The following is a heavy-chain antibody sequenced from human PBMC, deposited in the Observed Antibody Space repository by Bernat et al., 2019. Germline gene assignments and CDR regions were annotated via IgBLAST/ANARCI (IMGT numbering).Heavy chain of an antibody. J-gene: IGHJ5*02. CDR1: ISRGGYY. V-gene: IGHV4-31*02. CDR2: IYYSGST. CDR3: ARDTRKATVTRNNWFDP. D-gene: IGHD4-11*01. Sequence: ISRGGYYWSWIRQHPGKGLEWIGYIYYSGSTYYNPSLKSRVTISVDTSKNQFSLKLSSVTAADTAVYYCARDTRKATVTRNNWFDPWG.